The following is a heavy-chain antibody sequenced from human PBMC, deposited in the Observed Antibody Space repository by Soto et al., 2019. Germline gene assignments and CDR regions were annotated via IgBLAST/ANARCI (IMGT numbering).Heavy chain of an antibody. J-gene: IGHJ4*02. D-gene: IGHD1-7*01. CDR3: ARGDWNSPNQIDY. CDR1: GFTFSDHY. CDR2: TRNKANSYTT. V-gene: IGHV3-72*01. Sequence: GGSLRLSCAASGFTFSDHYMDWVRQAPGKGLEWVGRTRNKANSYTTEYAASVKGRFTISRDDSKNSLYLQMNSLKTEDTAVYYCARGDWNSPNQIDYWGQGTLVTVSS.